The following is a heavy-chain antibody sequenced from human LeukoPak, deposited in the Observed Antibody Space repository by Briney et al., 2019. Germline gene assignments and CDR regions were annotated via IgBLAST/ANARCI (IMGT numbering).Heavy chain of an antibody. CDR1: GDSVSTNSAA. CDR3: ARCLHAHGCLGYFDW. D-gene: IGHD3-10*01. CDR2: TYYMSNWVK. J-gene: IGHJ4*02. V-gene: IGHV6-1*01. Sequence: SQTLSLTCAISGDSVSTNSAAWNWIRQSPSRGLEWLGRTYYMSNWVKNYAESVKSRITINPDTSKNQFSLQLNSVTPEDTAIYYCARCLHAHGCLGYFDWWGQGTLVIVSS.